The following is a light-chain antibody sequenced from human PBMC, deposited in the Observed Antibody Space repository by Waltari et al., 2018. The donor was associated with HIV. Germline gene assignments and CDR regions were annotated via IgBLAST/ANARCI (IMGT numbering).Light chain of an antibody. CDR1: SSDAGDTNY. V-gene: IGLV2-14*01. CDR3: SSYTVINTLVV. J-gene: IGLJ2*01. CDR2: EVS. Sequence: QSALTLPASVSGSPGQSHTISCPGTSSDAGDTNYVSWYQQHPGKAPKLIIYEVSKRPSGVSNRFSGSNAGNTASLTISGLQADDEAAYYCSSYTVINTLVVFAGGTKLTVL.